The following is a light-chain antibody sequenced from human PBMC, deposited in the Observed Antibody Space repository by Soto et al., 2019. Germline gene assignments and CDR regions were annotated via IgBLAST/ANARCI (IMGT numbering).Light chain of an antibody. V-gene: IGKV4-1*01. J-gene: IGKJ1*01. CDR3: QQYYSTSPK. CDR2: WAS. CDR1: QSRLYSSNNKNY. Sequence: FVMTQSPDSLAVSLGGRATISCKSSQSRLYSSNNKNYLAWYQQKPGQPPKLLIYWASTRESGVPDRFSGSGSGTDFTLTITSLQAEDVAVYSCQQYYSTSPKFGQGTKVDIK.